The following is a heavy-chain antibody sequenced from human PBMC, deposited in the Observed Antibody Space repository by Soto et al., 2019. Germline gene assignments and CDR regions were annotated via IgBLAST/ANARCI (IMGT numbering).Heavy chain of an antibody. CDR1: GFTFSSYA. D-gene: IGHD3-10*01. CDR2: ITYDRSNK. J-gene: IGHJ4*02. V-gene: IGHV3-30*04. Sequence: GGSLRLSCAASGFTFSSYAMNWVRQAPGKGLEWVAVITYDRSNKYYADSVKGRFTISRDNSKNTLYLQMNSLRAEDAAVYDCAREGSISSHYFDYWGQGTLVTVSS. CDR3: AREGSISSHYFDY.